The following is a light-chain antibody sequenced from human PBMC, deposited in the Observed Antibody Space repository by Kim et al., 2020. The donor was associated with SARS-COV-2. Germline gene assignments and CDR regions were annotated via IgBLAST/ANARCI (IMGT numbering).Light chain of an antibody. V-gene: IGLV1-51*01. CDR2: DNN. CDR1: SSNIGNNY. J-gene: IGLJ2*01. CDR3: GTWDSSLSAVV. Sequence: GQKVTISCSGSSSNIGNNYVSWYQQLPGTAPKLLIYDNNKRPSGIPDRFSGSKSGTSATLGITGLQAGDEADYYCGTWDSSLSAVVFGGGTKLTVL.